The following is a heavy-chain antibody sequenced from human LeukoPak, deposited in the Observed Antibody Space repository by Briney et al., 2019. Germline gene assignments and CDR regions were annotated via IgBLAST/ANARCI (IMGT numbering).Heavy chain of an antibody. CDR3: ARDGNNYYDSYMDV. V-gene: IGHV1-18*01. CDR2: ISAYNGNT. D-gene: IGHD1-26*01. J-gene: IGHJ6*03. Sequence: VASVKVSCKASGYTFTSYGISWVRQAPGQGLEWMGWISAYNGNTSYAQKFQGRVTMTRDMSTSTVYMELSSLRSEDTAVYYCARDGNNYYDSYMDVWGKGTTVTISS. CDR1: GYTFTSYG.